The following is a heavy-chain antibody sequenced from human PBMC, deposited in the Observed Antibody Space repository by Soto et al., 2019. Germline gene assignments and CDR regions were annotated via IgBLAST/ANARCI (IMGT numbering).Heavy chain of an antibody. J-gene: IGHJ4*02. CDR3: AGGPRIAAASDY. CDR1: GGTFSSYA. D-gene: IGHD6-13*01. V-gene: IGHV1-69*13. CDR2: IIPIFGTA. Sequence: SVKVSCKASGGTFSSYAISWVRQAPGQGLEWMGGIIPIFGTANYAQKFQGRVTITADESTSTAYMELSSLRSEDTAVYYCAGGPRIAAASDYWGQGTLVTVSS.